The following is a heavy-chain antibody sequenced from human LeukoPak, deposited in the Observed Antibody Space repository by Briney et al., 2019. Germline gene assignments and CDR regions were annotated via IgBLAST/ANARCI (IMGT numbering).Heavy chain of an antibody. V-gene: IGHV3-33*01. CDR1: GFTFSSYG. CDR3: ARDLAAAATWFDP. D-gene: IGHD6-13*01. CDR2: IWYDASNR. Sequence: GRSLRLSCAASGFTFSSYGMHWVRQAPGKGLEWVAVIWYDASNRYYADSVKGRFTISRDNSKNTLHLQMNSLRAEDTAVYFSARDLAAAATWFDPWGQGTLVTVSS. J-gene: IGHJ5*02.